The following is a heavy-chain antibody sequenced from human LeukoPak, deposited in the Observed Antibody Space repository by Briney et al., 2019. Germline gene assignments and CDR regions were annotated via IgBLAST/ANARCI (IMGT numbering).Heavy chain of an antibody. J-gene: IGHJ4*02. CDR3: AKVLRSSWSAFDY. V-gene: IGHV3-43*02. CDR1: GFTFSSYW. Sequence: GGSLRLSCAASGFTFSSYWMYWVRQAPGKGLEWVSLISGNGTTTYYADSVKGRFTISRDNSKNSLYLQMNSLRTEDSALYYCAKVLRSSWSAFDYWGQGTLVTVSS. CDR2: ISGNGTTT. D-gene: IGHD6-13*01.